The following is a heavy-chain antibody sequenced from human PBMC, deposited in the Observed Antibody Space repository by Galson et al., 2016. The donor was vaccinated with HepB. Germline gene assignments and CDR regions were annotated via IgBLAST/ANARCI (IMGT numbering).Heavy chain of an antibody. D-gene: IGHD1-26*01. CDR2: VYYSGST. J-gene: IGHJ4*02. CDR3: ATYLGGIVRASDY. CDR1: GGSISSSHYY. V-gene: IGHV4-39*01. Sequence: LSLTCTVSGGSISSSHYYCGWLRQPPGKGLEWIGNVYYSGSTYYNPSLKSRVTISVDTSKNQFSLKLTSVTAADTAVYYCATYLGGIVRASDYWGQGTLVTVSS.